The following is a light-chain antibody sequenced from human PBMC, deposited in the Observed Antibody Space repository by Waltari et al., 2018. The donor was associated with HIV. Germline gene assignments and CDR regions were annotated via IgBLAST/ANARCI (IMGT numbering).Light chain of an antibody. Sequence: DIQMTQSPSSLSASIGDRVTITCQASQDISNYLNWYQQKPGKAPKLLINDASNLERGVPSRFTGSGSGTDFSFTINSLQPEDFATYYCQQTYTTPPTFGGGTKVEIK. CDR1: QDISNY. CDR2: DAS. V-gene: IGKV1-33*01. J-gene: IGKJ4*01. CDR3: QQTYTTPPT.